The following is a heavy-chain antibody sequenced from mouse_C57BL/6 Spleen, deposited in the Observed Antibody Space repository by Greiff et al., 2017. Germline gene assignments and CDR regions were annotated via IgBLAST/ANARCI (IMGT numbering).Heavy chain of an antibody. Sequence: QVQLQQSGAELVMPGASVKLSCKASGYTFTSYWMHWVKQRPGQGLAWIGELDPSDSYTNYNQKFKGKSTLTVDKSSSTAYMQLSSLTSEDSAVYYCAREDYGSSPYAMDYWGQGTSVTVSS. J-gene: IGHJ4*01. V-gene: IGHV1-69*01. CDR1: GYTFTSYW. CDR3: AREDYGSSPYAMDY. CDR2: LDPSDSYT. D-gene: IGHD1-1*01.